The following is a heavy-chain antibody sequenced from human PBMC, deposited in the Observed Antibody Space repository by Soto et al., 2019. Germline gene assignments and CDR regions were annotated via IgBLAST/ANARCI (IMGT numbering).Heavy chain of an antibody. J-gene: IGHJ6*02. CDR3: ARNMDYYYGRGSGNGHGV. Sequence: QVQLVQSGAEVKEPGDSVRVSCEASGYTFTAYYIHWVRRAPGQGLEWMGWINPKFGDTTYAQDFQGRVSMTRDMSISTVYMELSRLTSDDTXXXXCARNMDYYYGRGSGNGHGVWGQGTTVTVFS. CDR1: GYTFTAYY. D-gene: IGHD3-10*02. V-gene: IGHV1-2*02. CDR2: INPKFGDT.